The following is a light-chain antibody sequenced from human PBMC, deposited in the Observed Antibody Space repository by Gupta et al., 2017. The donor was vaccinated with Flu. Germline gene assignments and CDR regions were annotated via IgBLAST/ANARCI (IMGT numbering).Light chain of an antibody. Sequence: QSALTQPASVSGSPGQSITISCTGTSSDVGGYNYVSWYQQHPGKAPKLMIYEVSKRSAGVSNRFSGSKSGNTASLTISGRKEEDEADYYCSSYTSSSPYVFGTGTKVTVL. CDR3: SSYTSSSPYV. CDR1: SSDVGGYNY. V-gene: IGLV2-14*01. CDR2: EVS. J-gene: IGLJ1*01.